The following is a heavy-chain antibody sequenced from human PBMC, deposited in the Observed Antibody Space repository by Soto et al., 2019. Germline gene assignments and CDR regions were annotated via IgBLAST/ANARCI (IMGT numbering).Heavy chain of an antibody. CDR2: IYHSGST. CDR1: GGSISSGGYC. CDR3: ARGWEYSSSSLGVSFDY. D-gene: IGHD6-6*01. Sequence: SETLSLTCAVSGGSISSGGYCWSWIRQPPGKGLEWIGYIYHSGSTYYNPSLKSRVTISVDRSKNQFSLKLSSVTAADTAVYYCARGWEYSSSSLGVSFDYWGQGTLVTVSS. V-gene: IGHV4-30-2*01. J-gene: IGHJ4*02.